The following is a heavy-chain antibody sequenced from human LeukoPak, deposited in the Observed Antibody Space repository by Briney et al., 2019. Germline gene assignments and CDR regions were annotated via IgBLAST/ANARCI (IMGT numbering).Heavy chain of an antibody. J-gene: IGHJ3*01. Sequence: SETLSLTCTVSGGSISRYYWSWIRQPPGKGLEWIGYIYYSGSTNYNPSLKSRVTISVDTSKNQFSLKLSSVTAADTAVYYCAGTGGDYGDYVNWGQGTMVTVSS. CDR1: GGSISRYY. D-gene: IGHD4-17*01. CDR3: AGTGGDYGDYVN. CDR2: IYYSGST. V-gene: IGHV4-59*01.